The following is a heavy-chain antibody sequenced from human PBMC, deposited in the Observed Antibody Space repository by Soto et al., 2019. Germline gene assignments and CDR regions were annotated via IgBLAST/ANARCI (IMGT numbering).Heavy chain of an antibody. CDR1: GDSISNSRFY. CDR2: IYHTGNA. V-gene: IGHV4-39*01. J-gene: IGHJ5*02. Sequence: NPSETLSLTCSVSGDSISNSRFYWAWIRQPPGEGLEWIGSIYHTGNAYYNPSLKSRVTIFVDTSKNQFSLKLTSVTAADTALYYCARDYFDSSDYTTNWFDPWGQGSLVTVS. CDR3: ARDYFDSSDYTTNWFDP. D-gene: IGHD3-22*01.